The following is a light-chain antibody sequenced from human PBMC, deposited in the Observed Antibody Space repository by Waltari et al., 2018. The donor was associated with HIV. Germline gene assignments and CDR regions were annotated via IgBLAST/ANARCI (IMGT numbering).Light chain of an antibody. Sequence: QSVVPQPPSASGTPGQIISISCPGHISNLGGNFVSWCQPRPGTAPRLPLYRNDQRPSGVPDLFSGSKSATSASLAISGLRSEDEAAYHCSTWDNSLSHWVFGGGTKVTVL. CDR1: ISNLGGNF. CDR3: STWDNSLSHWV. CDR2: RND. J-gene: IGLJ3*02. V-gene: IGLV1-47*01.